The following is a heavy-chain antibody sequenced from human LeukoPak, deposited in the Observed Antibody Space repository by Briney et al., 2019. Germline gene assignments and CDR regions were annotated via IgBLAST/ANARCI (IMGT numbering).Heavy chain of an antibody. J-gene: IGHJ6*02. CDR1: SGSISSGGYY. CDR2: IYYSGST. CDR3: ASGLYGSGSYYRQGPYYYYYGMDV. Sequence: PSETLSLTCTVSSGSISSGGYYWSWIRQHPGKGLEWIGYIYYSGSTYYNPSLKSRVTISVDTSKNQFSLKLSSVTAADTAVYYCASGLYGSGSYYRQGPYYYYYGMDVWGQGTTVTVSS. D-gene: IGHD3-10*01. V-gene: IGHV4-31*03.